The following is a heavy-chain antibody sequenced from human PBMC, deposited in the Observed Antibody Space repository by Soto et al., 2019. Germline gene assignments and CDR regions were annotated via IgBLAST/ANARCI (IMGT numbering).Heavy chain of an antibody. J-gene: IGHJ5*02. Sequence: GGSLRLSCAASGFTFSSYAMSWVRRAPGKGLEWVSAISGSGGSTYYADSVKGRFTISRDNSKNTLYLQMNSLRAEDTAVYYCAKKQWELLSGWFDPWGQGTLVTVSS. D-gene: IGHD1-26*01. CDR2: ISGSGGST. CDR3: AKKQWELLSGWFDP. V-gene: IGHV3-23*01. CDR1: GFTFSSYA.